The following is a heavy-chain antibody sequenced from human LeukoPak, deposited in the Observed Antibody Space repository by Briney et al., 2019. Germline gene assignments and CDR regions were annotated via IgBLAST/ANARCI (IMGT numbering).Heavy chain of an antibody. Sequence: PSETLSLTCAVSGYSISSGYSWGWIRQPPGKGLEWIGSIYHSGSTYYNPSLKSRVTISLDTSKNQFSLNLSSVTAADTAVYYCARGLGDNGDYYFGYWGQGTLVTVSS. J-gene: IGHJ4*02. CDR1: GYSISSGYS. V-gene: IGHV4-38-2*01. CDR2: IYHSGST. D-gene: IGHD4-17*01. CDR3: ARGLGDNGDYYFGY.